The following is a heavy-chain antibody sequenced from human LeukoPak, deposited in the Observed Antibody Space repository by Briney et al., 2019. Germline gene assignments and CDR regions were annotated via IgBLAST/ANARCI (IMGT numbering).Heavy chain of an antibody. Sequence: GSLRLSCAASGFTFSSYGMHWVRQAPGKGLEWVAVISYDGSNKYYADSVKGRFTISRDNSKNTLYLQMNSLRAEDTAVYYCAKDGGIAAAGWPLDYWGLGTLVTVSS. CDR2: ISYDGSNK. CDR3: AKDGGIAAAGWPLDY. J-gene: IGHJ4*02. CDR1: GFTFSSYG. V-gene: IGHV3-30*18. D-gene: IGHD6-13*01.